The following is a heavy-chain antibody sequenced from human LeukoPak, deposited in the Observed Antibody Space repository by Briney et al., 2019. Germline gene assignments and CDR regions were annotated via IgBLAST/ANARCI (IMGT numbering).Heavy chain of an antibody. V-gene: IGHV4-59*08. CDR2: IYYSGST. D-gene: IGHD6-13*01. CDR1: GGSISSYY. J-gene: IGHJ4*02. Sequence: PSETLSLTCTVSGGSISSYYWSWIRQPPGKGLEWIGDIYYSGSTNYNPSLKSRVTISVDTSKNQFSLKLSSVTAADTAVYYCARTGYSSSWYGQEEFDYWGQGTLVTVSS. CDR3: ARTGYSSSWYGQEEFDY.